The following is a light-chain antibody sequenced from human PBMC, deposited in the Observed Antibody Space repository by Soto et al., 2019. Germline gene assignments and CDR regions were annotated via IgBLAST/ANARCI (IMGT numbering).Light chain of an antibody. Sequence: QSALTQPVSVSGSPGQSITISCTGTSSDVGGYNYVSWYQQHPGKAPKLMIYDVSNRPSGVSNRFSGSKSGNTASLTISGLQAEDEADYYCSSYTRSSTRVFGGGTKLTVL. J-gene: IGLJ2*01. V-gene: IGLV2-14*01. CDR1: SSDVGGYNY. CDR3: SSYTRSSTRV. CDR2: DVS.